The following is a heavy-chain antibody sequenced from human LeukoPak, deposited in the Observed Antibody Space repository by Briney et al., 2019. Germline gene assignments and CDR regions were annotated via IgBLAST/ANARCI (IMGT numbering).Heavy chain of an antibody. D-gene: IGHD3-10*01. J-gene: IGHJ4*02. CDR1: GYTFTSYG. CDR3: ARVRYYGSGSQNFDY. Sequence: ASVKVSCKASGYTFTSYGISWVRQAPGQGLEWMGWISAYNGNTNYAQKLQGRVTMTTDISTSTAYMELRSLRSDDTAVYYCARVRYYGSGSQNFDYWGQGTLVTVSS. CDR2: ISAYNGNT. V-gene: IGHV1-18*04.